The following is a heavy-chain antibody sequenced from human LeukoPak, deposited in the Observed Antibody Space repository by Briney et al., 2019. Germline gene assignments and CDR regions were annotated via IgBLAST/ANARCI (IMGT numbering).Heavy chain of an antibody. CDR3: AKSGGSWYSGYYYMDV. CDR2: ISGSGGST. Sequence: GGSLRLSCAASGFTFSSYAMSWVRRAPGKGLEWVSAISGSGGSTYYADSVKGRFTISRDNSKNTLYLQMNSLRAEDTAVYYCAKSGGSWYSGYYYMDVWGKGTTVTVSS. D-gene: IGHD2-15*01. J-gene: IGHJ6*03. V-gene: IGHV3-23*01. CDR1: GFTFSSYA.